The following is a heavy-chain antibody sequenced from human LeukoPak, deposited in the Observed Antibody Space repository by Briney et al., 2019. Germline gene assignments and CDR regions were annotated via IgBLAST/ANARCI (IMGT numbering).Heavy chain of an antibody. D-gene: IGHD1-26*01. CDR1: GFTFGNSW. Sequence: GGSLRLSCAASGFTFGNSWMAWVRQAPGEGLEWLSNIKQDGGTKRYAASLKGRFTISRDNPRNSLHLEMNSLRVDDTAVYCGARDTDGSLDYWGQGILVTVAS. J-gene: IGHJ4*02. V-gene: IGHV3-7*01. CDR3: ARDTDGSLDY. CDR2: IKQDGGTK.